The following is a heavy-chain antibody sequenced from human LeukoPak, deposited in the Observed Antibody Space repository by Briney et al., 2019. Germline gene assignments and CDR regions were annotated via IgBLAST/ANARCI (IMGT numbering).Heavy chain of an antibody. CDR1: GGSISSYY. V-gene: IGHV4-59*01. CDR3: AREKPFGIAAAGMHYYYYYGMDV. CDR2: IYYSGST. D-gene: IGHD6-13*01. Sequence: SETLSLTCTVSGGSISSYYWSWIRQPPEKGLEWIGYIYYSGSTNYNPSLKSRVTISVDTSKNQFSLKLSSVTAADTAVYYCAREKPFGIAAAGMHYYYYYGMDVWGQGTTVTVSS. J-gene: IGHJ6*02.